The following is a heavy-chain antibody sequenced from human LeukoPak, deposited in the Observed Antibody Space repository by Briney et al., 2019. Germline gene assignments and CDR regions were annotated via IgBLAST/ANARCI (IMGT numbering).Heavy chain of an antibody. CDR2: IKSKIDGGTT. V-gene: IGHV3-15*01. J-gene: IGHJ4*02. CDR1: GFSFSNAW. CDR3: TTDPAENFDY. D-gene: IGHD6-19*01. Sequence: PGGSLRLSCAASGFSFSNAWMTWVRRAPGKGLEWVSRIKSKIDGGTTTYAAPVNGRFIISRDDSKDTLYLQMNSLKIEDTAVYYCTTDPAENFDYWGQGTLVTVSS.